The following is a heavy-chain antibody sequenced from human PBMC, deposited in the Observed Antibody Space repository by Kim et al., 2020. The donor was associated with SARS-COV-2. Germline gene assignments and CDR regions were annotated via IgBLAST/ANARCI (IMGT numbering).Heavy chain of an antibody. Sequence: SETLSLTCTVSGGSISSSSYYWGWIRQPPGKGLEWIGSIYYSGSTYYNPSLKSRVTISVDTSKNQFSLKLSSVTAADTAVYYCARLPTVTTNRYYYYGMDVWGQGTTVTVSS. CDR1: GGSISSSSYY. V-gene: IGHV4-39*01. J-gene: IGHJ6*02. D-gene: IGHD4-17*01. CDR3: ARLPTVTTNRYYYYGMDV. CDR2: IYYSGST.